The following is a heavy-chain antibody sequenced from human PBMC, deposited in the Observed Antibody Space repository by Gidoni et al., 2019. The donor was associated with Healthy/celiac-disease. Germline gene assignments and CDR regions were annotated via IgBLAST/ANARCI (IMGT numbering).Heavy chain of an antibody. CDR1: GGTFSSYA. D-gene: IGHD2-2*01. CDR3: ARGPLRDIVVVPAGPYNWFDP. Sequence: QVQLVQSGAEVKKPESSVKVSCKASGGTFSSYALSWVRQAPGQGLEWMGGIIPIFGTANYAQKFQGRVTITADESTSTAYMELSILRSEDTAVYYCARGPLRDIVVVPAGPYNWFDPWGQGTLVTVSS. CDR2: IIPIFGTA. V-gene: IGHV1-69*01. J-gene: IGHJ5*02.